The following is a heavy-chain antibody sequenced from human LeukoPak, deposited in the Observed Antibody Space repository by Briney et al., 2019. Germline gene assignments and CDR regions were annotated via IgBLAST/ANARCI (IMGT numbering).Heavy chain of an antibody. Sequence: PGGSLRLSCTVSGFTVSSNSMSWVRQAPGKGLEWVSFIYSGGSTHNSDSVKGRFTISRDNSKNTLYLQMNSLRAKDTAVYYCARRAGDYSHPYDYWGQGTLVTVSS. J-gene: IGHJ4*02. CDR1: GFTVSSNS. V-gene: IGHV3-53*01. D-gene: IGHD3-22*01. CDR3: ARRAGDYSHPYDY. CDR2: IYSGGST.